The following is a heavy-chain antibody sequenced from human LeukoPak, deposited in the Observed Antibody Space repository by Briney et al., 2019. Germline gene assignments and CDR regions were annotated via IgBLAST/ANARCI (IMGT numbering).Heavy chain of an antibody. D-gene: IGHD3-10*01. J-gene: IGHJ4*02. V-gene: IGHV3-30*04. CDR3: ARNYYGSGSYYTPGY. CDR2: ISYDGSNK. CDR1: GFTFSSYA. Sequence: GGSLRLSCAASGFTFSSYAMHWVRQAPGKGLEWVAVISYDGSNKYYADSVKGRFTISRDNSKNTLYLQMNSLRAGDTAVYYCARNYYGSGSYYTPGYWGQGTLVTVSS.